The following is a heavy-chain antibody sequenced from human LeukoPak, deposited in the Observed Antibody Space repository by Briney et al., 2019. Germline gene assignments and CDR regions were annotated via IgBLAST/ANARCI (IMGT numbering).Heavy chain of an antibody. CDR3: ARDIRAVGITLCFDY. Sequence: GGSLRLSCAASGFTFSNYYMSWIRQTPGKGLEWLSYISGSGGDIHYADSVKGRFTISRDNAKNSLYLQMNSLRAEDTAMYYCARDIRAVGITLCFDYWGQGILVTVTS. V-gene: IGHV3-11*01. D-gene: IGHD3-22*01. J-gene: IGHJ4*02. CDR1: GFTFSNYY. CDR2: ISGSGGDI.